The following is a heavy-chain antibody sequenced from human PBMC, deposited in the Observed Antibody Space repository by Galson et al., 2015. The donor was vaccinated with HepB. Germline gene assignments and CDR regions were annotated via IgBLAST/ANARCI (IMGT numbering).Heavy chain of an antibody. Sequence: SLRLSCAASGFTFSSYGMHWVRQAPGKGLEWVAVISYDGSNKYYADSVKGRFTISRDNSKNTLYLQMNSLRAEDTAVYYCANMDMTTVTEDYQGSDAFDIWGQGTMVTVSS. CDR3: ANMDMTTVTEDYQGSDAFDI. CDR2: ISYDGSNK. V-gene: IGHV3-30*18. CDR1: GFTFSSYG. J-gene: IGHJ3*02. D-gene: IGHD4-17*01.